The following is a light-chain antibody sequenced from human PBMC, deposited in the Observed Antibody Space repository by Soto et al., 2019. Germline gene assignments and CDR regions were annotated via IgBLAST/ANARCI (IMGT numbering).Light chain of an antibody. J-gene: IGKJ5*01. CDR2: AAS. CDR3: QQSYSTPIK. CDR1: QSISSY. V-gene: IGKV1-39*01. Sequence: DIQMTKSPSPLSASVGDRVTITCRASQSISSYLNWYQQKPGKAPKLLIYAASSLQSGVPSRFSGSGYGTDFTLTISSLQPEDFATYYCQQSYSTPIKFGQGTRLEIK.